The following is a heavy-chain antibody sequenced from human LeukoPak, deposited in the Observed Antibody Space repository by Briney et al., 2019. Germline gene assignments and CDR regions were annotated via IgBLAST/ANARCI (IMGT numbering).Heavy chain of an antibody. V-gene: IGHV4-59*01. CDR2: IYYSGST. Sequence: SETLSLTCTVSGGSISSYYWSWIRQPPGKGLEWIEYIYYSGSTNYNPSLKSRVTISVDTSKNQFSLKLSSVTAADTAVYYCARVERSLYYYYYYMDVWGKGTTVTVSS. CDR3: ARVERSLYYYYYYMDV. CDR1: GGSISSYY. J-gene: IGHJ6*03.